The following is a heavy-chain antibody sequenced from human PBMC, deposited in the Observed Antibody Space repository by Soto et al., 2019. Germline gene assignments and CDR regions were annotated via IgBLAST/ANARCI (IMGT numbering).Heavy chain of an antibody. D-gene: IGHD3-9*01. V-gene: IGHV3-30*18. CDR3: ANDSGFSDY. J-gene: IGHJ4*02. CDR1: GFTFSSYG. Sequence: HVQLVESGGGVVQPGRSLRLSCAASGFTFSSYGVHWVRQAPGKGLEWVAVISYDGSNKYYADSVKGRFTISRDNSKNTLYLQMNSLRAEDTAVYYCANDSGFSDYWGQGTLVTVSS. CDR2: ISYDGSNK.